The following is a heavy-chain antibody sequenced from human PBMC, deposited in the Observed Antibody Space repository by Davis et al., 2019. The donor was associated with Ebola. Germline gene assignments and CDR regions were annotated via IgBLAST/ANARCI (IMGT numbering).Heavy chain of an antibody. V-gene: IGHV1-3*01. CDR3: ARAPTWSQINYYCFDY. CDR2: INAGNGNT. J-gene: IGHJ4*02. Sequence: ASVKVSCKASGGTFSSYAISWVRQAPGQRLEWMGWINAGNGNTKYSQKFQGRVTITRDTSASTAYMELSRLRSDDTAVYYCARAPTWSQINYYCFDYWGQGTLVTVSS. CDR1: GGTFSSYA. D-gene: IGHD3-10*01.